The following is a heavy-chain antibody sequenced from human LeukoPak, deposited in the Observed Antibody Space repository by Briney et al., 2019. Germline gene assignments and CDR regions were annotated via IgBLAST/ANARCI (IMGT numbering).Heavy chain of an antibody. V-gene: IGHV1-24*01. Sequence: ASVKVSCKVSGNTLTDLSIHWVRQAPGKGLDWMGGFDPEDAEIIYAEKFQDRVTMTEDPSTDTAYLELSSLRSEDTAVYYCAAEGQWSLVHYFNSWGQGTLVTVSS. J-gene: IGHJ4*02. CDR3: AAEGQWSLVHYFNS. CDR1: GNTLTDLS. CDR2: FDPEDAEI. D-gene: IGHD2-15*01.